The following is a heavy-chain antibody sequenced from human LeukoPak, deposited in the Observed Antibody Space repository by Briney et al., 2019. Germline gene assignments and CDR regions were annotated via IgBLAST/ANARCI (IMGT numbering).Heavy chain of an antibody. CDR3: ARNYDDYDDSYYFDF. D-gene: IGHD3-22*01. Sequence: SETLSLTCAVSGGSISSSNWWSWVRQPPGKGLEWIGEIYHSGSTNYNPSLKSRVTMSVDKSKNQFSLKLSSVTAADTAMYYCARNYDDYDDSYYFDFWGQGTLVTVSS. J-gene: IGHJ4*02. CDR1: GGSISSSNW. V-gene: IGHV4-4*02. CDR2: IYHSGST.